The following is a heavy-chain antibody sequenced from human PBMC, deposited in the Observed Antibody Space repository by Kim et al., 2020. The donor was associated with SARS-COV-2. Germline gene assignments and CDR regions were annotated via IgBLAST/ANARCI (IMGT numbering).Heavy chain of an antibody. J-gene: IGHJ4*02. Sequence: GGSLRLSCAASGFSFGSYVMSWVRQVPGKGFEWVSGMSGDGGSTYYADSVKGRFTISRDNSKKTLYLQMNSLRVEDTALYFYAKDSRPTLGLGAYPSDFWGQGTLDTVSS. CDR1: GFSFGSYV. V-gene: IGHV3-23*01. CDR3: AKDSRPTLGLGAYPSDF. CDR2: MSGDGGST. D-gene: IGHD3-16*01.